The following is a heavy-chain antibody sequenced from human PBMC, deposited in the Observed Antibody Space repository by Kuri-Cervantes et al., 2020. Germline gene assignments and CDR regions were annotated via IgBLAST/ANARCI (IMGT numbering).Heavy chain of an antibody. Sequence: GESLKISCAASGFTFSSYWMSWVRQAPGKGLEWVANIKQDGSEKYYVDSVKGRFTISRDNAKNSLYLQMNSLRAEDTAVYYCTRGMGDTAIPGSWGQGTLVTVSS. CDR1: GFTFSSYW. D-gene: IGHD5-18*01. CDR2: IKQDGSEK. J-gene: IGHJ5*02. V-gene: IGHV3-7*01. CDR3: TRGMGDTAIPGS.